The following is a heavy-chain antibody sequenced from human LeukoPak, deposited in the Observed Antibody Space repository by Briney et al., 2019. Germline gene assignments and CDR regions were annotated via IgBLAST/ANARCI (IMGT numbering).Heavy chain of an antibody. Sequence: GGSLRLSCAASGLTFSSYWMSGVRQAPGKGLEWVANIKQDGSEKYYVDSVKGRFTISRDNAKNSLYLQMNSLRAEDTAVYYCARDHMTTVTKNDYWGQGTLVTVSS. D-gene: IGHD4-17*01. CDR3: ARDHMTTVTKNDY. CDR1: GLTFSSYW. J-gene: IGHJ4*02. V-gene: IGHV3-7*03. CDR2: IKQDGSEK.